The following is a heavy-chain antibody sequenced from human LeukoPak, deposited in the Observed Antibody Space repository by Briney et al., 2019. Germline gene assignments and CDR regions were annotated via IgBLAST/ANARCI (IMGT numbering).Heavy chain of an antibody. J-gene: IGHJ4*02. D-gene: IGHD2-2*03. CDR3: AKGGGAPPDQWIFGKRSVYFDY. CDR1: GFTFDDYA. Sequence: PGGSLRLSCAASGFTFDDYAMHWVRQAPGKGLEWVSGISWNSGSIGYADSVKGRFTISRDNAKNSLYLQMNSLRAEDTAVYYCAKGGGAPPDQWIFGKRSVYFDYWGQGTLVTVSS. V-gene: IGHV3-9*01. CDR2: ISWNSGSI.